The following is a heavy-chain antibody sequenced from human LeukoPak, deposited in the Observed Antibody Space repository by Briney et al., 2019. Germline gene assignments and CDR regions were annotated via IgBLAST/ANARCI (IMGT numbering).Heavy chain of an antibody. CDR3: ARAGDSHYYDTSGFDY. D-gene: IGHD3-22*01. J-gene: IGHJ4*02. Sequence: HPGGSLRLSCAASGFTVSSNYMTWVRQAPGKGLEWVSVIYTGGSTYYAGSVKGRFTISRHDSENTLYLQMNSLRAEDTAVYYCARAGDSHYYDTSGFDYWGQGTLVTVSS. CDR2: IYTGGST. V-gene: IGHV3-53*04. CDR1: GFTVSSNY.